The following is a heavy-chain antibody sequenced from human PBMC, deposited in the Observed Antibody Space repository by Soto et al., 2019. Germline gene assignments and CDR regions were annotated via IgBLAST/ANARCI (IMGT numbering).Heavy chain of an antibody. D-gene: IGHD3-9*01. CDR3: ANWLSPQQSIGSRYDYFDY. J-gene: IGHJ4*02. V-gene: IGHV3-23*01. CDR1: GFTFSSYA. Sequence: LRLSCAASGFTFSSYAMSCDRQAPGKGLEWVSAISGSCGSTYYADSVNGRFTISRENSKNKLYLQINSLRAQDTAVYYSANWLSPQQSIGSRYDYFDYSAQVTLLNVSS. CDR2: ISGSCGST.